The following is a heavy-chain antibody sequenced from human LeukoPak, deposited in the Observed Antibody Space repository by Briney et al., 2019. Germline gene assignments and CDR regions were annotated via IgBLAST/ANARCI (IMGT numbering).Heavy chain of an antibody. J-gene: IGHJ4*02. Sequence: SETLSLTCTVSGGSISSYYWSWIRQPPGKGLEWIGYIYHSGSTDYNPSTKSRVTISVDTSKSQFSLKLTSVTAADTAVYYCATLTTVVTAYYFDYWGQGTLVTVSS. CDR2: IYHSGST. V-gene: IGHV4-4*09. CDR1: GGSISSYY. D-gene: IGHD4-23*01. CDR3: ATLTTVVTAYYFDY.